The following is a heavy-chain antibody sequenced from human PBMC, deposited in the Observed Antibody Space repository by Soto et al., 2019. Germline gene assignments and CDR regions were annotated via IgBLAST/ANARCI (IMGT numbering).Heavy chain of an antibody. CDR2: IDWDDDK. CDR3: ARIRPDGYKPYYYYGMDV. J-gene: IGHJ6*02. D-gene: IGHD5-12*01. CDR1: GFSLSTSGMC. Sequence: SGPTLVNPTQTLTLTCTFSGFSLSTSGMCVSWIRQPPGKALEWLARIDWDDDKYYSTSLKTRLTISKDTSKNHVVLTMTNMDPLDTATFYFARIRPDGYKPYYYYGMDVWGQGTTVTVSS. V-gene: IGHV2-70*11.